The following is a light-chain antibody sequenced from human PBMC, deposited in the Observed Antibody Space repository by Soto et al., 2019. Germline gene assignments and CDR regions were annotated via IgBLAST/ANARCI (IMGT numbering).Light chain of an antibody. CDR3: CSYAGTSTFEV. V-gene: IGLV2-23*03. CDR1: SSDVGSYNL. J-gene: IGLJ1*01. CDR2: EGS. Sequence: QSALTQPASVSGSPGQSINISCTGTSSDVGSYNLVSWYQQHPGKAPKLMIYEGSKRPSGVSNRFSGSKSGNTASLTIFGLQAEDEADYYCCSYAGTSTFEVFGTGTKLTVL.